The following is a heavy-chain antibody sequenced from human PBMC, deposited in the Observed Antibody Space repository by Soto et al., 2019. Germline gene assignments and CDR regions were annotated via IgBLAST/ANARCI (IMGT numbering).Heavy chain of an antibody. V-gene: IGHV1-2*04. CDR3: ARGPAAIRRSGYYYGMDV. CDR1: GYTFTVYY. J-gene: IGHJ6*02. Sequence: ASVKVSCKASGYTFTVYYMHWVRLAPGQGLEWMGWINPNSGGTNYAQKFQGWVTMTRDTSISTAYMELSRLRSDDTAVYYCARGPAAIRRSGYYYGMDVWGQGTTVTVSS. CDR2: INPNSGGT. D-gene: IGHD2-2*02.